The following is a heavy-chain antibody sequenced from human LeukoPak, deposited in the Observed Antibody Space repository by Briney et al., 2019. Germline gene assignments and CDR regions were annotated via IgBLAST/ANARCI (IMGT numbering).Heavy chain of an antibody. CDR3: ARIEWERLGRAFDI. Sequence: GGSLRLSCAASGFTISNYGMTWVRQAPGKGLEWVSSIYSAGATHYAESVKGRFTISRDNSKNTLYLQMNSLRAEDMAVYYCARIEWERLGRAFDIWGQGTMVTVSS. D-gene: IGHD1-26*01. V-gene: IGHV3-53*01. CDR1: GFTISNYG. CDR2: IYSAGAT. J-gene: IGHJ3*02.